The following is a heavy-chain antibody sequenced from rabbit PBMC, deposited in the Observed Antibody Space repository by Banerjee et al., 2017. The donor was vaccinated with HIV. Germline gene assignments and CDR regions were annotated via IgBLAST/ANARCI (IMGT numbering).Heavy chain of an antibody. Sequence: QSLEESGGDLVKPGASLTLTCTASGFSFSSSYYMCWVRQAPGKGLEWIACIYTGSSGSTYYASWAKGRFTISRTSSTTVTLQMTSLTAADTATYFCAGSRDGVWSAFDPWGQGTLVTVS. J-gene: IGHJ2*01. D-gene: IGHD2-1*01. V-gene: IGHV1S40*01. CDR1: GFSFSSSYY. CDR2: IYTGSSGST. CDR3: AGSRDGVWSAFDP.